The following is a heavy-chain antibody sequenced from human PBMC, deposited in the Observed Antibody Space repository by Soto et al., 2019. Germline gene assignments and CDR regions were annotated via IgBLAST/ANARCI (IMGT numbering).Heavy chain of an antibody. CDR1: GFTFNRFN. CDR2: ISGSSTSM. CDR3: ATDPYSGDDLDFDS. V-gene: IGHV3-48*01. J-gene: IGHJ4*02. Sequence: EVHLVESGGGLVQPGGSLRLSCAASGFTFNRFNMNWVRQAPGKGLEWVSYISGSSTSMYYADSVKGRFTISRDNAKNSVYLQMNSLRVEHTAVYYRATDPYSGDDLDFDSWGQGTLVTVSS. D-gene: IGHD5-12*01.